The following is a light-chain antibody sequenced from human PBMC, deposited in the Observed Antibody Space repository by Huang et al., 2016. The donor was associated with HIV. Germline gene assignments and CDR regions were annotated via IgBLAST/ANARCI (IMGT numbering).Light chain of an antibody. CDR1: QSLLPSNGNNY. Sequence: DIVMTQSPLSLPVTPGEPASISCRSSQSLLPSNGNNYLDWYLQKPGQSPQLLIYFGSNRASGVPDRFSGSGSGSHFTLKISRVEAEDVGVYYCMQALQTPRTFGQGTKVEIK. CDR3: MQALQTPRT. CDR2: FGS. V-gene: IGKV2-28*01. J-gene: IGKJ1*01.